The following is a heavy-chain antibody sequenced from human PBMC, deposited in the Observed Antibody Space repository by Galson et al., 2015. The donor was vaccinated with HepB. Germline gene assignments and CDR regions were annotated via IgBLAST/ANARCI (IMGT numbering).Heavy chain of an antibody. V-gene: IGHV3-30*18. CDR2: VSHDGSYK. CDR1: GFTFTNYG. Sequence: SLRLSCAASGFTFTNYGMHWVRQAPGKGLEWVALVSHDGSYKSYAESVKGRFTSFRDNSKGTLYLQMNSLRPEDTAVYYCAKDPAGMFVVTYRGYYFDDWGRGTLVTVSS. D-gene: IGHD1-14*01. CDR3: AKDPAGMFVVTYRGYYFDD. J-gene: IGHJ4*02.